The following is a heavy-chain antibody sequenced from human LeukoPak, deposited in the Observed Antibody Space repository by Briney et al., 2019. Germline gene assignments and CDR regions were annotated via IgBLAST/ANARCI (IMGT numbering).Heavy chain of an antibody. Sequence: GGSLRLSCAASGFTFSSYAMHWVRQAPGKWLEWVAVISYDGSNKYYADSVKGRFTISRDNSKNTLYLQMNSLRAEDTAVYYCASGLAATITSSFDYWGQGTLVTVSS. CDR2: ISYDGSNK. V-gene: IGHV3-30-3*01. CDR1: GFTFSSYA. D-gene: IGHD5-12*01. CDR3: ASGLAATITSSFDY. J-gene: IGHJ4*02.